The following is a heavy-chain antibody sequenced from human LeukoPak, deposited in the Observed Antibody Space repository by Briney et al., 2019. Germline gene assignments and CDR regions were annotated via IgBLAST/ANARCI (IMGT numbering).Heavy chain of an antibody. J-gene: IGHJ6*03. Sequence: PGGSLRLSCAASGFTVSSNYVSWVRQAPGKGLEWVSVIYSGGSTYYADSVKGRFTISRDNSKNTLYLQMNSLRAEDTAVYYCARGRRSWYTPYYYYYMDVWGKGTTVTVSS. V-gene: IGHV3-53*01. CDR1: GFTVSSNY. CDR3: ARGRRSWYTPYYYYYMDV. D-gene: IGHD6-13*01. CDR2: IYSGGST.